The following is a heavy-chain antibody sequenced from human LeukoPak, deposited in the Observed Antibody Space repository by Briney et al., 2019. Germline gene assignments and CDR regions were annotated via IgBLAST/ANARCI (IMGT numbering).Heavy chain of an antibody. V-gene: IGHV3-11*06. CDR1: GFTLSDYY. CDR2: ISSSSSYI. Sequence: GGSLRLSCAASGFTLSDYYMSWIRQAPGKGLEWVSSISSSSSYIYYADSVKGRFTISRDNAKNSLYLQMNSLRAEDTAVYYCARDPPYSGSYPTFDYWGQGTLVTVSS. D-gene: IGHD1-26*01. CDR3: ARDPPYSGSYPTFDY. J-gene: IGHJ4*02.